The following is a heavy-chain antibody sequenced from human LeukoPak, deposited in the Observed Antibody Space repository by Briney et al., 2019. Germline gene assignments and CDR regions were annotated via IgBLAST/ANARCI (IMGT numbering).Heavy chain of an antibody. J-gene: IGHJ5*02. CDR2: VSGDNGYT. CDR3: ARDTSGSSLSWFDP. Sequence: GASVKVSCKTSGYSFRRYGISWVRQAPGQGLEWVGWVSGDNGYTKYAQKFQGRVTMTTDTSTSTAYMELRSLTSNDTAVFYCARDTSGSSLSWFDPWGQGTLVIVSS. D-gene: IGHD3-10*01. V-gene: IGHV1-18*01. CDR1: GYSFRRYG.